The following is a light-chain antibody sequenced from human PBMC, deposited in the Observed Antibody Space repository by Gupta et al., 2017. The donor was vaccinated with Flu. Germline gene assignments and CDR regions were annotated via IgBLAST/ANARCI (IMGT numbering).Light chain of an antibody. CDR2: GAS. CDR1: QSISTY. Sequence: DIQMTQSPSSLSASVGDRVTITCRTSQSISTYLNWYQQIPGKAPKLLISGASTLQSGVPLRFSGGGSGTEFTLTISRLQPEDFATYYCQQCDSTHTWTFGQGTKV. CDR3: QQCDSTHTWT. J-gene: IGKJ1*01. V-gene: IGKV1-39*01.